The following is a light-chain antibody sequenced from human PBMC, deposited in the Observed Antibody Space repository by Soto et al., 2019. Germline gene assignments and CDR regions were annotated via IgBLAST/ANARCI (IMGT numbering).Light chain of an antibody. V-gene: IGKV1-5*03. CDR3: QHYNTYPWT. CDR1: QSISSW. J-gene: IGKJ1*01. Sequence: DIQITQAPSILSASVGDRVTITCRASQSISSWLAWYQQKTGKATNLLIHKESHLESGVNSRFSGSGSGTEFTLTIRSMKPGEFATYYCQHYNTYPWTFGQGTKVDIK. CDR2: KES.